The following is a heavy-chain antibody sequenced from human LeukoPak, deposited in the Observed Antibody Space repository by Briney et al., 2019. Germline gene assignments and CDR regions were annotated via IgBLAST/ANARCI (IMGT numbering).Heavy chain of an antibody. CDR3: ARLSSGSSSWYDIDY. Sequence: PSETLSLTCAVYGGSFSGYYWSWIRQPPGKGLEWIGEINHSGSTNYSPSLKSRVTISVDTSKNQFSLKLSSVTAADTAVYYCARLSSGSSSWYDIDYWGQGTLVTVSS. J-gene: IGHJ4*02. CDR2: INHSGST. V-gene: IGHV4-34*01. D-gene: IGHD6-13*01. CDR1: GGSFSGYY.